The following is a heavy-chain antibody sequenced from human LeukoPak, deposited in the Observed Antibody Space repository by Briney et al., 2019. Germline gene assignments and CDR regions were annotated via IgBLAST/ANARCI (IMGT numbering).Heavy chain of an antibody. J-gene: IGHJ4*02. Sequence: ASVKVSCKASGYTFTSYGISWVRQAPGQGLEWMGWISAYNGNTNYAQKLQGRVTMTRDTSASTAYMELSSLRSEDTAVYYCAREGSAAGALGGYWGQGTLVTVSS. CDR2: ISAYNGNT. V-gene: IGHV1-18*01. CDR3: AREGSAAGALGGY. D-gene: IGHD6-13*01. CDR1: GYTFTSYG.